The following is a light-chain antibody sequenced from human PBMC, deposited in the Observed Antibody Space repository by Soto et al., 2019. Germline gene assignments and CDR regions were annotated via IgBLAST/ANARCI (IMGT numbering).Light chain of an antibody. J-gene: IGKJ2*01. V-gene: IGKV3-20*01. CDR2: GAS. CDR1: QSVSSSY. Sequence: EIVLTQSPATLSLSPGERATLSCRASQSVSSSYLAWYQQKPGQAPRLLIYGASNRATGIPDRFSGSGSGTDLTLTISRLEPEDFAVYCCHHYNSWPYTFGQGTKVDIK. CDR3: HHYNSWPYT.